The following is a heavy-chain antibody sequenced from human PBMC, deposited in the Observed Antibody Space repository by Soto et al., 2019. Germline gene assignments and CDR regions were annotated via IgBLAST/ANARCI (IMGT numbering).Heavy chain of an antibody. V-gene: IGHV1-3*01. CDR2: INAGNGNT. Sequence: ASVKVSCKASGYTFTSYAMHWVRQAPGQRLEWMGWINAGNGNTKYSQKFQGRVTITRDTSASTAYMELSSLRSEDTAVYYCARGLGLYYFDYWGQGTLVNVSS. CDR1: GYTFTSYA. CDR3: ARGLGLYYFDY. D-gene: IGHD1-26*01. J-gene: IGHJ4*02.